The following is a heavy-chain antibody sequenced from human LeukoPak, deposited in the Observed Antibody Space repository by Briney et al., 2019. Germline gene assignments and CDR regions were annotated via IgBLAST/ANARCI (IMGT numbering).Heavy chain of an antibody. V-gene: IGHV4-59*08. CDR1: GVSISTYY. CDR3: ARGIVGATDY. CDR2: MYNSGNT. D-gene: IGHD1-26*01. J-gene: IGHJ4*02. Sequence: SETLSLTCTVSGVSISTYYWSWIRQPPGRGLEWIGYMYNSGNTNYNPSLKSRVTKSVDTSKNQFSLKLSSVTAADTAVYYCARGIVGATDYWGQGTLVTVSS.